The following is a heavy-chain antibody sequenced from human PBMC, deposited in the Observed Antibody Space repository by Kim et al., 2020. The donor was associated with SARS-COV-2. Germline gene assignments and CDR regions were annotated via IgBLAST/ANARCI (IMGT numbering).Heavy chain of an antibody. V-gene: IGHV4-59*13. CDR3: ARVDQELWFDY. CDR1: GGSISSYY. Sequence: SETLSLTCTVSGGSISSYYWSWIRQPPGKGLEWIGYIYYSGSTNYNPSLKSRVTISVDTSKNQFSLKLSSVTAADTAVYYCARVDQELWFDYWGQGTLVTVSS. J-gene: IGHJ4*02. D-gene: IGHD5-18*01. CDR2: IYYSGST.